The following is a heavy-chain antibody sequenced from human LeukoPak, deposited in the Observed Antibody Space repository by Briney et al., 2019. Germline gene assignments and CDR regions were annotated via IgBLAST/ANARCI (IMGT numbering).Heavy chain of an antibody. CDR2: INPNSGGT. D-gene: IGHD3-3*01. Sequence: GASVKVSCKASGYTFTGYYMHWVRQAPGQGLEWMGWINPNSGGTNYAQKFQGRVTMTRDTSISTAYMELSRLRSDDTAVYYCASSSPRRHYDFWSGYDNWFDPWGQGTLVTVSS. CDR1: GYTFTGYY. J-gene: IGHJ5*02. V-gene: IGHV1-2*02. CDR3: ASSSPRRHYDFWSGYDNWFDP.